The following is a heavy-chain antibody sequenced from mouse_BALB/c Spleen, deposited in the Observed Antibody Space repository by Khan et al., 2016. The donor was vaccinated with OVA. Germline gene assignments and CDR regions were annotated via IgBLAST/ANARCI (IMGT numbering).Heavy chain of an antibody. D-gene: IGHD2-14*01. CDR2: INPSNGYT. CDR3: VRDGAYHRNDGCFDY. Sequence: QVQLKQSGAELARPAPSVNMSCKASGYTFTSYTIHWIKKRPGQGLEWMGYINPSNGYTNYNQMFKDKATFTTDKYSTTVYLQLSSLTSDDSTVYNGVRDGAYHRNDGCFDYWGQGTLVTVSA. CDR1: GYTFTSYT. J-gene: IGHJ3*01. V-gene: IGHV1-4*01.